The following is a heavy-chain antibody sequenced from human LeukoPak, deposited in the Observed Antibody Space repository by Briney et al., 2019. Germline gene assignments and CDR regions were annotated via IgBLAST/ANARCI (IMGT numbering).Heavy chain of an antibody. Sequence: QTGGSLRLSCAASGFTFSSYGMHWVRQAPGKGLEWVAFIRYDGSNKYYADSVKGRFTISRDNSKNTLYLQMNSLRAEDTAVYYCAKGSDSSSCPDYWGQGTLVTVSS. V-gene: IGHV3-30*02. J-gene: IGHJ4*02. D-gene: IGHD6-13*01. CDR3: AKGSDSSSCPDY. CDR1: GFTFSSYG. CDR2: IRYDGSNK.